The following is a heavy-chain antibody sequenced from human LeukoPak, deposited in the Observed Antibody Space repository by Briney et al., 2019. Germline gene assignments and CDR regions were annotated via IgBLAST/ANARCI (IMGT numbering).Heavy chain of an antibody. CDR3: ARVPYSTTWYRYFGY. J-gene: IGHJ4*01. CDR2: ISGSGGST. D-gene: IGHD2-2*01. Sequence: PGGSLGVSCAASGFTFSNYALSWVRQAPGKGLECVSAISGSGGSTYYAASVKGRFTISRDNSKNTLYLQMNSLRAEDAAVYYCARVPYSTTWYRYFGYCGHGTLVTVSS. V-gene: IGHV3-23*01. CDR1: GFTFSNYA.